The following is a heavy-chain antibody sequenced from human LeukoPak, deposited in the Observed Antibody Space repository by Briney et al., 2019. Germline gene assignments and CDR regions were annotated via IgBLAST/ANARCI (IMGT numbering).Heavy chain of an antibody. CDR1: GGSFSGYY. V-gene: IGHV4-34*01. CDR3: ARVGGSYYGSSFGYYFDY. J-gene: IGHJ4*02. CDR2: IYHSGST. Sequence: SETLSLTCAVYGGSFSGYYWSWIRQPPGKGLEWIGEIYHSGSTNYNPSLKSRVTISVDKSKNQFSLKLSSVTAADTAVYYCARVGGSYYGSSFGYYFDYWGQGTLVTVSS. D-gene: IGHD1-26*01.